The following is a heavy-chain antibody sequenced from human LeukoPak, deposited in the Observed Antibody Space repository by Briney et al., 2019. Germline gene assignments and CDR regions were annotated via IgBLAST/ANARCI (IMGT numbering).Heavy chain of an antibody. Sequence: PETLSLTCAVSDYSISSDYYWDWIRQPPGKGLEWIGSIYHSGRTYYNPSLKSRVTISVDTSKNQFSLNLSSVTAADTAVYYCARGVPPDYWGQGTLVTVSS. J-gene: IGHJ4*02. V-gene: IGHV4-38-2*01. D-gene: IGHD2-8*01. CDR3: ARGVPPDY. CDR2: IYHSGRT. CDR1: DYSISSDYY.